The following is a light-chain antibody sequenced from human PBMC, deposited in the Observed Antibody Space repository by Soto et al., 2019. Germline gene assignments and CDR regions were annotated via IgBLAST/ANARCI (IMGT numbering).Light chain of an antibody. J-gene: IGLJ2*01. CDR1: NRDVGGYNY. V-gene: IGLV2-14*01. Sequence: QSVLAQPASVSGSPGQSITISCAGTNRDVGGYNYVSWYQQCPGKAPKLIIYEVTYRPSGVSNRFSGSKSGNTASLTISGLQAEDEADYYCSSYSSSNALDVIFGGGTKVTVL. CDR3: SSYSSSNALDVI. CDR2: EVT.